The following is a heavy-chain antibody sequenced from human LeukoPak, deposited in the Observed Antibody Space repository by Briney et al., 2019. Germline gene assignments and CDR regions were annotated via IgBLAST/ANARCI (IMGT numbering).Heavy chain of an antibody. V-gene: IGHV3-30-3*01. CDR2: ISYDGSNK. Sequence: GGSLRLSCTASGFTFGDYAMSWFRQAPGKGLEWVAVISYDGSNKYYADSVKGRFTISRDNSKNTLYLQMNSLRAEDTAVYYCARDFPGDRYFDLWGRGTLVTVSS. J-gene: IGHJ2*01. D-gene: IGHD7-27*01. CDR3: ARDFPGDRYFDL. CDR1: GFTFGDYA.